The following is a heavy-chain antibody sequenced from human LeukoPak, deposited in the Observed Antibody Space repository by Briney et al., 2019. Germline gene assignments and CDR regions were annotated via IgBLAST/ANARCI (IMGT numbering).Heavy chain of an antibody. Sequence: GGSLRLSCAASGFTFSSYGMHWVRQAPGKGLEWVAFIRYDGSNKYYADSVKGRFTISRDNSKNTLYLQMNSLRAEDTALYYCAKSRNFYFYFMEVSGRGTKVTISS. J-gene: IGHJ6*03. CDR2: IRYDGSNK. V-gene: IGHV3-30*02. CDR3: AKSRNFYFYFMEV. CDR1: GFTFSSYG.